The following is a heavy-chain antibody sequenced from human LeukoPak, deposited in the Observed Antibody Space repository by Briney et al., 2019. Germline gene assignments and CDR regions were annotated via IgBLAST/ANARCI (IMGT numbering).Heavy chain of an antibody. Sequence: GGSLRLSCPASGFTFSSYEMNWVRQAPGKGLEWVSYISSSGSTIYYADSVKGRFTISRDNAKNSLYLQMNSLRAEDTAVYYCARGPYGSGSYYVSSLGYWGQGTLVTVSS. CDR2: ISSSGSTI. V-gene: IGHV3-48*03. CDR1: GFTFSSYE. CDR3: ARGPYGSGSYYVSSLGY. J-gene: IGHJ4*02. D-gene: IGHD3-10*01.